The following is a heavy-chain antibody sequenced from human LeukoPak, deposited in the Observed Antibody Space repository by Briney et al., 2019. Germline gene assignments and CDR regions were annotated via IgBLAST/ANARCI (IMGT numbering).Heavy chain of an antibody. CDR3: AKARDCSSTSCYIMSYGMDV. Sequence: GGSLRLSCAVAGFTFSSYEMSWVRQAPGKGLEWVSVISGSGGSTLYADSVKGRFTISRDNSKNTLYLQMNNLRGEDTAVYYCAKARDCSSTSCYIMSYGMDVWGQGTTVTVSS. CDR2: ISGSGGST. J-gene: IGHJ6*02. V-gene: IGHV3-23*01. D-gene: IGHD2-2*02. CDR1: GFTFSSYE.